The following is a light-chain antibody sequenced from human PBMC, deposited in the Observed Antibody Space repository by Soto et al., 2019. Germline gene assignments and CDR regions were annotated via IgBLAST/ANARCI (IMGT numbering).Light chain of an antibody. J-gene: IGKJ2*01. CDR1: QSVSSSY. CDR2: GES. CDR3: QQYGNSLHT. Sequence: EIMLTQSPGTLSLSPGERATLSCRASQSVSSSYLAWYQQKHRQAPRLLIYGESSRATGIPDRFSGSGSGTDFTLTISRLGPEDFAVYYCQQYGNSLHTFGQGTKREIK. V-gene: IGKV3-20*01.